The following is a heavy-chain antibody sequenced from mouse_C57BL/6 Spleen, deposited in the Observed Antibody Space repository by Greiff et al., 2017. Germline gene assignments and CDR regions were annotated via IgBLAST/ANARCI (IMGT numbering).Heavy chain of an antibody. CDR3: ARAYYSNYAFAY. D-gene: IGHD2-5*01. Sequence: EVQLVESGGDLVKPGGSLKLSCAASGFTFSSYGMSWVRQTPDKRLEWVATISSGGSYTYYPDSVKGRFPISRDNAKNTLYLQMSSLKSEDTAMYYCARAYYSNYAFAYWGQGTLVTVSA. J-gene: IGHJ3*01. V-gene: IGHV5-6*01. CDR2: ISSGGSYT. CDR1: GFTFSSYG.